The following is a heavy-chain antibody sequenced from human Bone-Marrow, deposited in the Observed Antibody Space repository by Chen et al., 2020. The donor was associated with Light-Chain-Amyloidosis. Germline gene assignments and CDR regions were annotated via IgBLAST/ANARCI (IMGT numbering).Heavy chain of an antibody. V-gene: IGHV3-23*04. Sequence: EVQLVESGGGLVQPGGSLRLSCAASGFTVSSYAMRLVRQAPGKGLEWVSASSGSGGSTYYADSVKGRFTISRDNSKNTLYLQMNSLRAEDTAVYYCAKDYYYGSGSYFHDAFDIWGQGTMVTVSS. D-gene: IGHD3-10*01. CDR2: SSGSGGST. CDR1: GFTVSSYA. CDR3: AKDYYYGSGSYFHDAFDI. J-gene: IGHJ3*02.